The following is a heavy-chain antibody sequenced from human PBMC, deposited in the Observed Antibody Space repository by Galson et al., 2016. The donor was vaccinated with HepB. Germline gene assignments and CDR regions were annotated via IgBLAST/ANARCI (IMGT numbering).Heavy chain of an antibody. V-gene: IGHV3-33*01. D-gene: IGHD2-2*01. CDR3: AFGVSGYQLDY. Sequence: SLRLSCAASGFTFSSYGMNWVRQAPGKGLEWVAVIWYDGSNKYYVDSVKGRFTISRDNSKNTLYLQMNSLRADDTAVYYCAFGVSGYQLDYWGQGTLVTVSS. J-gene: IGHJ4*02. CDR1: GFTFSSYG. CDR2: IWYDGSNK.